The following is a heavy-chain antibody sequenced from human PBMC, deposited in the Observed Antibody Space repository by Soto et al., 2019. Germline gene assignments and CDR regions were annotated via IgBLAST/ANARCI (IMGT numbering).Heavy chain of an antibody. CDR2: IYNGGST. V-gene: IGHV4-30-4*01. Sequence: QVQLQESGPGLVKPSQTLSLTCTVSGGSISTVNYWWSWIRQSPDMGLEWIGPIYNGGSTYNNPSLESRVTMSVDTSKNQLSLTLSSVSAADTAVYYCAGGPSGDKVDSWGQGTLVTVSS. CDR1: GGSISTVNYW. CDR3: AGGPSGDKVDS. J-gene: IGHJ4*02. D-gene: IGHD7-27*01.